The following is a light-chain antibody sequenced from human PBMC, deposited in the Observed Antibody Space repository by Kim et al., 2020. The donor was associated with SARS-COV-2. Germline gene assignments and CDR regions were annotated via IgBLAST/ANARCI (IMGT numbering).Light chain of an antibody. V-gene: IGLV2-14*03. Sequence: QSINISCTGNRSDVGGFKDVSWYQQNPGKAPKLMIYGVTNRPSGVSNRFSGSKSGNTASLTISGLQAKDEADYYCSSYTSSSTTYVFGTGTKVTVL. J-gene: IGLJ1*01. CDR3: SSYTSSSTTYV. CDR2: GVT. CDR1: RSDVGGFKD.